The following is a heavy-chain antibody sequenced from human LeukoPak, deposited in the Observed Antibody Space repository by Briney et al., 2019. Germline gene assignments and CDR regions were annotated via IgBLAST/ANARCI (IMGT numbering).Heavy chain of an antibody. Sequence: GGSLRLSCATSGFTFSDYYMSWIRQAPGKGLEWVSYISSSGSPIYYADSVKGRFTISRDHAKNSLFLQMNSPRAEDTAVYYCARGSFLITFGGFIGWGQGTLVTVSS. V-gene: IGHV3-11*04. CDR1: GFTFSDYY. CDR3: ARGSFLITFGGFIG. CDR2: ISSSGSPI. J-gene: IGHJ4*02. D-gene: IGHD3-16*02.